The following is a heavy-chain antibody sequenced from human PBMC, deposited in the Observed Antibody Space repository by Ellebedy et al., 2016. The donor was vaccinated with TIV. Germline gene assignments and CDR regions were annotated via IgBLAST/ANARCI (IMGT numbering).Heavy chain of an antibody. J-gene: IGHJ4*02. CDR3: ARVDCSSGSYFDY. V-gene: IGHV3-11*01. D-gene: IGHD2-21*01. CDR2: ISGSGSSR. CDR1: GFSFSDCY. Sequence: GESLKISXAASGFSFSDCYMSWIRQAPGKGLEWISYISGSGSSRYYADSVRGRFTISRDNAKNSLFLQMNSLRAEDTAIYYCARVDCSSGSYFDYWGQGTQVTVSS.